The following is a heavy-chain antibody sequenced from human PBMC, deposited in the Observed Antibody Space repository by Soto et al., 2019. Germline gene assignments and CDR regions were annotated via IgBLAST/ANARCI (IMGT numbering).Heavy chain of an antibody. CDR3: AREGEGSITGTLFAFDI. J-gene: IGHJ3*02. CDR2: TYYRSKWYN. CDR1: GDSVSSNSAA. V-gene: IGHV6-1*01. Sequence: QVQLQQSGPGLVKPSQTLSLTCAISGDSVSSNSAAWNWIRQSPSRGLEWLGRTYYRSKWYNDYAVSVKSRITINPDTSKNQFSLQLNSVTPEDTAVYYYAREGEGSITGTLFAFDIWGQGTMVTVSS. D-gene: IGHD1-20*01.